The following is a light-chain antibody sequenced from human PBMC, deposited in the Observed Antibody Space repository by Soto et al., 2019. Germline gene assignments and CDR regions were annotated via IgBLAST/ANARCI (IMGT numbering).Light chain of an antibody. CDR2: AAS. J-gene: IGKJ4*01. CDR3: QQLNSYPST. CDR1: QGISSY. V-gene: IGKV1-9*01. Sequence: DIQLTQSPSFLSASVGDRVTITCRASQGISSYLAWYQQKPGKAPKLLIYAASTLQSGVPSSFSGSGSGTEFTLTISSLQPEDFATYYCQQLNSYPSTFGGGTKLEIK.